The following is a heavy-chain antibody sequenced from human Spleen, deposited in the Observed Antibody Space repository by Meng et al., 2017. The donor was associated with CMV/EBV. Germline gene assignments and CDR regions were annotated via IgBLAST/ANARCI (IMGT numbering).Heavy chain of an antibody. D-gene: IGHD3-22*01. CDR3: ARGLYTQRNGYYVAFDI. J-gene: IGHJ3*02. Sequence: GFSVRANYMNWVRQAPGKGLEWVSVFYSGGTTYYADSVRGRFTISRDNSENTLYLQMNSLRADDTAVYYCARGLYTQRNGYYVAFDIWGQGTMVTVSS. CDR2: FYSGGTT. CDR1: GFSVRANY. V-gene: IGHV3-66*02.